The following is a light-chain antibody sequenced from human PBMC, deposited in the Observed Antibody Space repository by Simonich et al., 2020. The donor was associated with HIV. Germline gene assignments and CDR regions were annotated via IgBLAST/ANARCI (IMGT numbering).Light chain of an antibody. CDR1: QSIHTY. CDR2: AAS. CDR3: HQSYSNPRT. J-gene: IGKJ2*01. V-gene: IGKV1-39*01. Sequence: DIQMTQSPSSLSASVGDRVTVACRASQSIHTYLKWYQKKPGKAPKLLIYAASSLQSGVPSRFSGSGSGTDFTLTINSLQPEDFATYYCHQSYSNPRTFGQGTKLEIK.